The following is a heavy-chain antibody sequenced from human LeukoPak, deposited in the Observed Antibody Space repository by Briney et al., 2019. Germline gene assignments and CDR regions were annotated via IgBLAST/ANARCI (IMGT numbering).Heavy chain of an antibody. D-gene: IGHD2-2*01. J-gene: IGHJ6*04. V-gene: IGHV3-23*01. CDR3: AKGGVVPAAPYYYGMDV. Sequence: PGGSLRLSCAAPEFTFSSYAMSWVRQAPGKGLEWVSAISGSGGSTYYADSVKGRFTISRDNSKNTLYLQMNSLRAEDTAVYYCAKGGVVPAAPYYYGMDVWGKGTTVTVSS. CDR2: ISGSGGST. CDR1: EFTFSSYA.